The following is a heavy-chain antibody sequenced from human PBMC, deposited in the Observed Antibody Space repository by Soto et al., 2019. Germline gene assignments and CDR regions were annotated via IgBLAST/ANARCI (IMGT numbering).Heavy chain of an antibody. CDR2: MNPNSGET. D-gene: IGHD2-15*01. CDR3: ARVAVAARPRWYNWFDP. J-gene: IGHJ5*02. CDR1: GYTFTDYD. V-gene: IGHV1-8*01. Sequence: QEQLVQSGAEVKKPGASVKVSCKTSGYTFTDYDINWVRQATGQGLEWIGWMNPNSGETGYANKFQGRVTMTRSPSLNTAYLELSSLRSEDTAVYYCARVAVAARPRWYNWFDPWGQGTLVTVSS.